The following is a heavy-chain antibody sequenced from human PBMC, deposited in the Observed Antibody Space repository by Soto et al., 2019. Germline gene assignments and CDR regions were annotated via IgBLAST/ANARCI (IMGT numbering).Heavy chain of an antibody. D-gene: IGHD5-12*01. CDR3: ARERVMGGYDFPLDY. Sequence: AGGSLRLSCAASGFTFSSYAMSWVRQAPGKGLEWVSAISGSGGSTHYADSVKGRFTISRDNSKNTLYLQMNSLRAEDTSVYYCARERVMGGYDFPLDYWGQGTLVTVSS. V-gene: IGHV3-23*01. CDR1: GFTFSSYA. J-gene: IGHJ4*02. CDR2: ISGSGGST.